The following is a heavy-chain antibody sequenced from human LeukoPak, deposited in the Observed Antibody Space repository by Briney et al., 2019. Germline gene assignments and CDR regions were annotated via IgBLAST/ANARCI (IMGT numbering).Heavy chain of an antibody. Sequence: PSETLSLTCTVSGGSISSGSYYWSWIRQPAGKGLEWIGRIYTSGSTNYNPSLKSRVTISVDMSKNEFTLKLSSVSAADTAVYFCASSRGPRLRFLEWSDSWGQGNLVTVSS. CDR2: IYTSGST. V-gene: IGHV4-61*02. CDR1: GGSISSGSYY. D-gene: IGHD3-3*01. CDR3: ASSRGPRLRFLEWSDS. J-gene: IGHJ5*01.